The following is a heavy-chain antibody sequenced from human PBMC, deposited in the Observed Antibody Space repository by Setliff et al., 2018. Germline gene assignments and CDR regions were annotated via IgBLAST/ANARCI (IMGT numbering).Heavy chain of an antibody. Sequence: ASETLSLTCTVSGGSISSYYWSWIRQPPGKRLEWIGYIYYSGSTNYNPSLESRVTISVDTSKNQFSLRLNSATAADTAVYYCASRATYYNFWSGYYLYWGQGTLVTVSS. D-gene: IGHD3-3*01. CDR2: IYYSGST. J-gene: IGHJ4*02. CDR3: ASRATYYNFWSGYYLY. CDR1: GGSISSYY. V-gene: IGHV4-59*01.